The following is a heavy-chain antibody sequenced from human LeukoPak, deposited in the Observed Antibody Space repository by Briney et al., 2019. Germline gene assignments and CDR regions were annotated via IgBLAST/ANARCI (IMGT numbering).Heavy chain of an antibody. J-gene: IGHJ6*02. CDR1: GFTFSNYA. CDR2: ISVSGGSI. V-gene: IGHV3-23*01. Sequence: GGSLRLSCAASGFTFSNYAMNWVRQAPGKGLEWVSAISVSGGSIYYADSVKGRFTISRDNSKNTLYLQMNSLRAEDTAVYYCAKPQYCTNGICSGYYYFGMDVWGQGTTVTVSS. CDR3: AKPQYCTNGICSGYYYFGMDV. D-gene: IGHD2-8*01.